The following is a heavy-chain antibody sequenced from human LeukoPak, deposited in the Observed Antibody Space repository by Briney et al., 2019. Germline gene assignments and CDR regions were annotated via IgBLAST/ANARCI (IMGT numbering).Heavy chain of an antibody. CDR1: GGSFSGYY. Sequence: SETLSLTCAVYGGSFSGYYWSWIRQPPGKGLEWIGEINHSGSTNYNPSLKSRVTMSVDTSKNQFSLKLSSVTAADTAVYYCARGLTGESGSYLTWFDPWGQGTLVTVSS. V-gene: IGHV4-34*01. J-gene: IGHJ5*02. CDR3: ARGLTGESGSYLTWFDP. D-gene: IGHD1-26*01. CDR2: INHSGST.